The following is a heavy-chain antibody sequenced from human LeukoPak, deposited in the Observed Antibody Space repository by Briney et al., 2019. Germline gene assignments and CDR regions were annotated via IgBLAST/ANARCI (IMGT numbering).Heavy chain of an antibody. CDR3: ALDSSGWSDDSFDI. CDR2: IVSKGST. V-gene: IGHV4-59*01. Sequence: PSETLSLTCAVSGVSISFYYWSWIRQPPEGGLEWLGYIVSKGSTKYNPSLKSRVHMIIDTSKNHFSLNLNSVTAADTAVYYRALDSSGWSDDSFDIWGDRTMVTVSS. D-gene: IGHD6-13*01. J-gene: IGHJ3*02. CDR1: GVSISFYY.